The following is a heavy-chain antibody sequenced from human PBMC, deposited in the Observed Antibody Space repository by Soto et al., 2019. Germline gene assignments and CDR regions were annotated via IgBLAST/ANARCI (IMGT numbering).Heavy chain of an antibody. D-gene: IGHD1-26*01. CDR3: TRGGGSDSNEPF. J-gene: IGHJ4*02. Sequence: EVQLVESGGTLVQPGGSLRLSCVASGFKFRSYWMSWVRQAPGKGLEWLANIKEDGSEKYYVDSVEGRFTISRDNARKSVYLQMNSLRAEGTAIYYCTRGGGSDSNEPFWGQGTMVIVSS. CDR2: IKEDGSEK. V-gene: IGHV3-7*01. CDR1: GFKFRSYW.